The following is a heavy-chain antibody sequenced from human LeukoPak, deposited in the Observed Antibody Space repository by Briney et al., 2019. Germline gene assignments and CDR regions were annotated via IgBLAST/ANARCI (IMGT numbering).Heavy chain of an antibody. J-gene: IGHJ4*02. CDR1: GGTFSSYA. CDR3: ARGKLNGYNLKS. Sequence: GASVKVSCKASGGTFSSYAISWVRQAPGQGLEWMGGIIPIFGTANYAQKFQGRVTITADESTSTAYMELSSLRSEDTAVYYCARGKLNGYNLKSWGQGTLVTVSP. D-gene: IGHD5-24*01. V-gene: IGHV1-69*13. CDR2: IIPIFGTA.